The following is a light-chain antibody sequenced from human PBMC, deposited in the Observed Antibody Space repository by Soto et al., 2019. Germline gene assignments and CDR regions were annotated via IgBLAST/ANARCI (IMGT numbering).Light chain of an antibody. CDR3: SSYAGRNNFDV. CDR2: AVS. V-gene: IGLV2-14*01. CDR1: SSDVGLYDY. J-gene: IGLJ1*01. Sequence: QSVLTQPASVSGSPGQSITISCTGTSSDVGLYDYVSWYQQHPGKAPQLMIYAVSNRPSGVSNRFSASKSGNTASLFISGLQAEDEADYYCSSYAGRNNFDVFGSGTKGTVL.